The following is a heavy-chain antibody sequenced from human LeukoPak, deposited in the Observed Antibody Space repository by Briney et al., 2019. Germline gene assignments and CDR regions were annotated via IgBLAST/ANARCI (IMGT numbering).Heavy chain of an antibody. CDR2: ISGSGGST. Sequence: PGGSLRLSCAASGFTFSSYAMSWVRQAPGKGLEWVSAISGSGGSTYYADSVKGRFTISRDNSKNTLYLQMNSLRAEATAEEYCSKETKKGKTWIQLWTYFDYWGQGTLVTVSS. CDR3: SKETKKGKTWIQLWTYFDY. D-gene: IGHD5-18*01. J-gene: IGHJ4*02. CDR1: GFTFSSYA. V-gene: IGHV3-23*01.